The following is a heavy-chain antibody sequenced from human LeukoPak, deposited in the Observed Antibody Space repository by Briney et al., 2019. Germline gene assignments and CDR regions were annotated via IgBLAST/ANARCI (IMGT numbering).Heavy chain of an antibody. Sequence: ASVKVSCKASGYTFPSYYMHWVRQAPGQGLEWMGIINPGGGSTTYAQKFQDRVTMTRDTSTSTVYMELSSLRSEDTAVYYCARERATYGFDIWGQGTMVTVAS. CDR2: INPGGGST. J-gene: IGHJ3*02. CDR1: GYTFPSYY. CDR3: ARERATYGFDI. V-gene: IGHV1-46*01.